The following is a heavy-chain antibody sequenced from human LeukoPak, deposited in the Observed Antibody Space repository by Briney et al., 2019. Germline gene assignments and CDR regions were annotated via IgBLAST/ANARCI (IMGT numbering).Heavy chain of an antibody. Sequence: NTSETLSLTCTVSGGSISSYYWSWIRQLPGKGLEWIGYLYYSGSTYYNPSLKSRVTISVDTSKNQFSLKLSSVTAADTAVYYCAREYCGSDCYQFDYWGQGTLVTVPS. CDR1: GGSISSYY. J-gene: IGHJ4*02. CDR2: LYYSGST. CDR3: AREYCGSDCYQFDY. D-gene: IGHD2-21*02. V-gene: IGHV4-59*12.